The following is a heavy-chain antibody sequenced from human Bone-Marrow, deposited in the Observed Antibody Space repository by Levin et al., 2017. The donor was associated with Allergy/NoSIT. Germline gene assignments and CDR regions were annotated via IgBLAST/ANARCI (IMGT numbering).Heavy chain of an antibody. Sequence: PGESLKISCTASGFNFGDSSLSWVRQAPGKGLEWLGFIRNTGYTEYAASVKDRFTLSRDDSKSIAYLQMNSLQAEDTALYSCARHNNPYDTFFDFWGQGTLVTVSS. CDR2: IRNTGYT. V-gene: IGHV3-49*04. CDR1: GFNFGDSS. J-gene: IGHJ4*02. D-gene: IGHD3-9*01. CDR3: ARHNNPYDTFFDF.